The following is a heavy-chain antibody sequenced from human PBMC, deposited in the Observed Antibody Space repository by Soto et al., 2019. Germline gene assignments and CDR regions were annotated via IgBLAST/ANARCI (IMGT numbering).Heavy chain of an antibody. J-gene: IGHJ6*02. CDR2: IIPIFGTA. CDR3: ARPLGYYYYYYGMDV. V-gene: IGHV1-69*12. CDR1: GGTFSSYA. Sequence: QVQLVQSGAEVKKPGSSVKVSCKASGGTFSSYAISWVRQAPGQGLEWMGGIIPIFGTANYAQKFQGRGRITAAESTSTADRERSSLRSEDTAVYYCARPLGYYYYYYGMDVWGQGTTVTVSS. D-gene: IGHD1-26*01.